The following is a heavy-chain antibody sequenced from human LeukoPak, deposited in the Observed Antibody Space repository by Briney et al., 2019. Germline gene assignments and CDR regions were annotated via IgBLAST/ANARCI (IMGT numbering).Heavy chain of an antibody. CDR1: GGSVSDYY. D-gene: IGHD1-14*01. J-gene: IGHJ5*02. CDR3: ARTELNWFDP. CDR2: IYYTGT. V-gene: IGHV4-59*02. Sequence: SETLSLTYTVSGGSVSDYYWSWIRQSPGKGLEWIGYIYYTGTSYNPSLKSRVTISADTSKNQFSLNLSSVTAADTAVYYCARTELNWFDPWGQGTLVTVSS.